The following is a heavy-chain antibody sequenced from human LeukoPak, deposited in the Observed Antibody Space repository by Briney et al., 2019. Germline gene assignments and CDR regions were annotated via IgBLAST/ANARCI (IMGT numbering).Heavy chain of an antibody. V-gene: IGHV3-7*01. Sequence: GGSLRLSCAASGFTFSSYWMSWVRQAPGKGLEWVANIKHDGSEKYYVDSVKGRFTISRDNAKNSLYLQMNSLRAEDTAVYYCARVYGVRGDSSGPAGYWGQGTLVTVSS. D-gene: IGHD3-22*01. CDR1: GFTFSSYW. J-gene: IGHJ4*02. CDR3: ARVYGVRGDSSGPAGY. CDR2: IKHDGSEK.